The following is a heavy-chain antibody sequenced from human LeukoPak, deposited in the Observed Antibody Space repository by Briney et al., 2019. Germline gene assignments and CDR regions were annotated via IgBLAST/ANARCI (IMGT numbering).Heavy chain of an antibody. CDR2: IWYDGSNK. J-gene: IGHJ4*02. Sequence: GGSLRLSWAASGFTFSSYGMHWVRQAPGKGLEWVAVIWYDGSNKYYADSVKGRFTISRDNSKNTLYLQMNSLRAEDTAVYYCARAVGAARPYFDYWGQGTLVTVSS. CDR3: ARAVGAARPYFDY. D-gene: IGHD6-6*01. V-gene: IGHV3-33*01. CDR1: GFTFSSYG.